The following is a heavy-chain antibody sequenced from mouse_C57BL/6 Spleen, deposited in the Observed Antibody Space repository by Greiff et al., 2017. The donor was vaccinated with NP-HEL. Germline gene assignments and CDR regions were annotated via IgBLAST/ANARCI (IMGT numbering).Heavy chain of an antibody. CDR1: GYTFTSYW. J-gene: IGHJ4*01. D-gene: IGHD1-1*01. CDR2: IYPGSGST. V-gene: IGHV1-55*01. Sequence: QVHVKQPGAELVKPGASVKMSCKASGYTFTSYWITWVKQRPGQGLEWIGDIYPGSGSTNYNEKFKSKATLTVDTSSSTAYMQLSSLTSEDSAVYYCARGDYYGSPYYYAMDYWGQGTSVTVSS. CDR3: ARGDYYGSPYYYAMDY.